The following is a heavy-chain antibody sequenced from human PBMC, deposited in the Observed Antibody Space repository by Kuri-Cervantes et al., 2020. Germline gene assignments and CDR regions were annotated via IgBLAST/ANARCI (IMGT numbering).Heavy chain of an antibody. CDR1: GVTVSSNY. CDR2: IYSDGST. J-gene: IGHJ4*01. Sequence: GGSLRLSCAASGVTVSSNYMSWVRQAPGEGLEWVLMIYSDGSTYYTDSVKGRFTISRDNSKNTLFLQMNSLRAEDTAVYYCAKALYGSTTGDVYWGHGTLVTVSS. CDR3: AKALYGSTTGDVY. D-gene: IGHD2-8*02. V-gene: IGHV3-53*01.